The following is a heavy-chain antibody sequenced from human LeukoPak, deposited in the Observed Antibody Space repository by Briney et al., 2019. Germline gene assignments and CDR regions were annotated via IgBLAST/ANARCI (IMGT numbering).Heavy chain of an antibody. V-gene: IGHV3-72*01. Sequence: GRSLRLSCTASGFTFSGRYMDWVRQAPGKGLEWVGGSRDRANGYTPEYAASVRGRFTISRDDSETSMYLQMNSLKTEDSAVYYCTRGGTSSVAYYYHMDVWGQGTTVTVSS. J-gene: IGHJ6*02. D-gene: IGHD1-26*01. CDR2: SRDRANGYTP. CDR3: TRGGTSSVAYYYHMDV. CDR1: GFTFSGRY.